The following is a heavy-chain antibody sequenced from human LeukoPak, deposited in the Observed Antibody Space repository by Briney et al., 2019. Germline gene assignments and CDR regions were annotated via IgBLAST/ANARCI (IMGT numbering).Heavy chain of an antibody. J-gene: IGHJ5*02. CDR1: GYTFTGYY. Sequence: ASVKVSCKASGYTFTGYYMHWVRQAPGQGLEWMGWINPNSGGTNYAQKFQGRVTMTRDTSISTAYMELSRLRSDDTAVYYCAKVRRDIVVEPAAIGGFDPWGQGTLVTVSS. CDR3: AKVRRDIVVEPAAIGGFDP. CDR2: INPNSGGT. V-gene: IGHV1-2*02. D-gene: IGHD2-2*02.